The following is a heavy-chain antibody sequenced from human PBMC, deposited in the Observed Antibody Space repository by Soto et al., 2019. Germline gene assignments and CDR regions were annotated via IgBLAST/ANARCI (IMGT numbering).Heavy chain of an antibody. J-gene: IGHJ6*02. V-gene: IGHV3-48*02. D-gene: IGHD3-10*01. CDR1: GFTFSSYS. CDR2: ISSSSSTI. CDR3: ARDFFDLWFGELLPIYYGMDV. Sequence: EVQLVESGGGLVQPGGSLRLSCAASGFTFSSYSMNWVRQAPGKGLEWVSYISSSSSTIYYADSVKGRFTISRDNAKNSLYLQMNSLRDEGTAVYYCARDFFDLWFGELLPIYYGMDVWGQGTTVTVSS.